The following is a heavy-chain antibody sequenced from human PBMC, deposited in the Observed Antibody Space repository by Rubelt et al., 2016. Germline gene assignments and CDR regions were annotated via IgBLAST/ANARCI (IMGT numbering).Heavy chain of an antibody. CDR2: IRYDGSNK. Sequence: VESGGGLVQPGGSLRLSCAASGFTFSSYGMHWVRQAPGKGLEWVAFIRYDGSNKYYADSVKGRFTISRDNSKNRLYLQMNSLRAEDTAVYYCATLTGVPAAPNWFDPWGQGTLVTVSS. CDR3: ATLTGVPAAPNWFDP. CDR1: GFTFSSYG. J-gene: IGHJ5*02. V-gene: IGHV3-30*02. D-gene: IGHD2-2*01.